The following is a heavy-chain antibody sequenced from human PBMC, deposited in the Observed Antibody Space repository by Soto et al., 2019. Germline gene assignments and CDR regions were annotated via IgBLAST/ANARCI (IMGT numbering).Heavy chain of an antibody. D-gene: IGHD6-19*01. Sequence: QVQLVQSGAEVKKPGSSVKVSCKASGGIFSNFAFNWMRQAPGQGLEWMGGIIPTLGTPHYAQKFLGRVTITADESTRTVYMEMSSLTVEDTAVYYCARVGLGAYYYRGQGTLVIVSS. CDR2: IIPTLGTP. V-gene: IGHV1-69*01. CDR1: GGIFSNFA. J-gene: IGHJ4*02. CDR3: ARVGLGAYYY.